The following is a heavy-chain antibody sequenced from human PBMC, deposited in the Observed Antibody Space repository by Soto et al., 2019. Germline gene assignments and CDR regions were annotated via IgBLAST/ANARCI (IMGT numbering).Heavy chain of an antibody. CDR2: IFSGDIT. V-gene: IGHV3-53*01. J-gene: IGHJ6*02. CDR3: ARDMSGGTYNYYYGMDG. D-gene: IGHD1-26*01. CDR1: GFTVSSNY. Sequence: PGGSLRLSCAASGFTVSSNYMSWVRQAPGKGLEWVSVIFSGDITYYADSVKGRFTISRDNSKNTLYLQMNSLRVDDTAVYYCARDMSGGTYNYYYGMDGWGQGITVTVSS.